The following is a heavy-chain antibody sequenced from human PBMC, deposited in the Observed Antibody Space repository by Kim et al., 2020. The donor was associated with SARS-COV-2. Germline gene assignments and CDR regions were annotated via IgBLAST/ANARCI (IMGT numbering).Heavy chain of an antibody. J-gene: IGHJ4*02. CDR2: IYHSGST. Sequence: SETLSLTCAVSGGSISSSNWWSWVRQPPGKGLEWIGEIYHSGSTNYNPSLKSRVTISVDKSKNQFSLKLSSVTAADTAVYYCAREYGGEQQLPRGGTFDYWGQGTLVTVSS. D-gene: IGHD6-13*01. CDR1: GGSISSSNW. CDR3: AREYGGEQQLPRGGTFDY. V-gene: IGHV4-4*02.